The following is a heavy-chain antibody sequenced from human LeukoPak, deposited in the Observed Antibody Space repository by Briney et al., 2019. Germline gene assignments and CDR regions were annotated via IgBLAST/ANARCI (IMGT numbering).Heavy chain of an antibody. V-gene: IGHV1-18*01. CDR2: ISAYNGNT. CDR1: GGTFSSYA. Sequence: ASVKVSCKASGGTFSSYAISWVRQAPGQGLEWMGWISAYNGNTNYAQKLQGRVTMTTDTSTSTAYMELRSLRSDDTAVYYCARFVVVTAPDYWGQGTLVTVSS. J-gene: IGHJ4*02. CDR3: ARFVVVTAPDY. D-gene: IGHD2-21*02.